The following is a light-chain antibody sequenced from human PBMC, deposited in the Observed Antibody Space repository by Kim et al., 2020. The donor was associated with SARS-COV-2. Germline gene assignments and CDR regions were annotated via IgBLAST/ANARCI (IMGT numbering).Light chain of an antibody. V-gene: IGLV1-40*01. CDR1: SSNIGAGDD. J-gene: IGLJ1*01. CDR3: QSYDSSLSAYV. CDR2: GNN. Sequence: RVPISCTGSSSNIGAGDDVHWDQQLPGAAPQLLIYGNNNRPSGVPDRLSASKSGTSASLAITGLQAEDEADYYCQSYDSSLSAYVFGTGTKVTVL.